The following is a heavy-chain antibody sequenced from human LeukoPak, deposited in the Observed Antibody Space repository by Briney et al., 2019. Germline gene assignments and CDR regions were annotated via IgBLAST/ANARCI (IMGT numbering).Heavy chain of an antibody. J-gene: IGHJ4*02. V-gene: IGHV3-21*01. D-gene: IGHD3-10*01. CDR3: ARGITMVRDDY. CDR2: ISSSSSYI. CDR1: GFTFSSYS. Sequence: GGSLRLSRAASGFTFSSYSMNWVRQAPGKGLEWVSSISSSSSYIYYADSVKGRFTISRDNAKNSLYLQMNSLRAEDTAVYYCARGITMVRDDYWGQGTLVTVSS.